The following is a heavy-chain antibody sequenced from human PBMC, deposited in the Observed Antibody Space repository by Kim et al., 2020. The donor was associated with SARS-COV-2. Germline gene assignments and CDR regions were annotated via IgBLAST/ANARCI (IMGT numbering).Heavy chain of an antibody. CDR1: GGSLSGYY. Sequence: SETLSLTCAVYGGSLSGYYWSWIRQPPGKGLEWIGEVIHSGSTNYNPSLKSRVTISVDTSKNQFSLKLSSVTAADTAVYYCANGGNYCSGGSGFDYWGQGTLVTVSS. V-gene: IGHV4-34*12. CDR2: VIHSGST. J-gene: IGHJ4*02. D-gene: IGHD2-15*01. CDR3: ANGGNYCSGGSGFDY.